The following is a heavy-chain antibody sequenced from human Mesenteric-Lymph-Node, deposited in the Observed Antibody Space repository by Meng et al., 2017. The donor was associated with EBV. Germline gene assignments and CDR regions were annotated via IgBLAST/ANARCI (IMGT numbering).Heavy chain of an antibody. J-gene: IGHJ4*02. V-gene: IGHV4-39*01. Sequence: QLHRQEAGPGLVKPSETLSLTCTVSGGSISSSSYYWGWIRQPPGKGLEWIGSIYYSGSTYYNPSLKSRVTISVDTSKNQFSLKLSSVTAADTAVYYCARPDSSSWIHFDYWGQGTLVTVSS. D-gene: IGHD6-13*01. CDR1: GGSISSSSYY. CDR2: IYYSGST. CDR3: ARPDSSSWIHFDY.